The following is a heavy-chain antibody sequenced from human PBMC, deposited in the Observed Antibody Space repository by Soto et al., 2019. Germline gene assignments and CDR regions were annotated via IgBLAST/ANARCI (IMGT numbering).Heavy chain of an antibody. CDR2: MNPNSGNT. CDR1: GYTCTCYD. J-gene: IGHJ3*02. D-gene: IGHD2-2*01. CDR3: ATEGTSDCSSTSCYVRPHDAFDI. V-gene: IGHV1-8*01. Sequence: ASVKVSCSASGYTCTCYDINWVRKATGQGLEWMGRMNPNSGNTGYAQKIQGRVTMTRNTSISTAYMELSSLRSEDTAVYYCATEGTSDCSSTSCYVRPHDAFDIWGQGTMVTVSS.